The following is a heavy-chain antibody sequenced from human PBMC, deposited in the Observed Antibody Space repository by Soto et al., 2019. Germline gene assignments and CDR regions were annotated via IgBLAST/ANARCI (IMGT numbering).Heavy chain of an antibody. D-gene: IGHD3-10*01. CDR1: GGSISSSSYY. Sequence: ETLSLTYTVSGGSISSSSYYWGWIRQPPGKGLEWIGSIYYSGSTYYNPSLKSRVTISVDTSKNQFSLKLSSVTAADTAVYYCARHGQSYYGSDNYNWFDPWGQGTLVTVSS. J-gene: IGHJ5*02. V-gene: IGHV4-39*01. CDR3: ARHGQSYYGSDNYNWFDP. CDR2: IYYSGST.